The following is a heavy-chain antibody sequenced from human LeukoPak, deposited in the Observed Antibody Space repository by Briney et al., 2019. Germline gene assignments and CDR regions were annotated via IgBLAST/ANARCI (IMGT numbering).Heavy chain of an antibody. CDR3: ARAGDYYDSSGCDY. V-gene: IGHV3-21*04. D-gene: IGHD3-22*01. J-gene: IGHJ4*02. CDR2: ISGSSGYI. Sequence: GGSLRLSCAASGFTFSSYNMNWVRQAPGKGLEWVSSISGSSGYIYYADSVKGRFTISRDNAKNSLYLQMNSLRAEDTAVYYCARAGDYYDSSGCDYWGQGTLVTVSS. CDR1: GFTFSSYN.